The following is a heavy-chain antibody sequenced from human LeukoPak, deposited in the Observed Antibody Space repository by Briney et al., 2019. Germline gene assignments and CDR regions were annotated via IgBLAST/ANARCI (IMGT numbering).Heavy chain of an antibody. V-gene: IGHV1-8*01. CDR1: GYSFTSHD. J-gene: IGHJ4*02. CDR3: VRAVAGASTFHLDS. CDR2: MNPNSGNT. Sequence: GASVKVSCKASGYSFTSHDINWVRQATGKGLEWLGWMNPNSGNTGNSQKFQGRVTMTRDTSIGTAYMELSSLKFEDTAVYYCVRAVAGASTFHLDSWGQGTLVTVSS. D-gene: IGHD2-2*01.